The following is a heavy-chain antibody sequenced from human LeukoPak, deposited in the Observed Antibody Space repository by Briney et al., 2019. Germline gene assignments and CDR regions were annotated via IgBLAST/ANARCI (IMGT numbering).Heavy chain of an antibody. J-gene: IGHJ4*02. V-gene: IGHV4-30-4*01. D-gene: IGHD3-9*01. Sequence: SSETLSLTCTVSGGSISSGEYYWSWIRQPPGKGLEWIGYIYYSGSTYYNPSLKSRLTMSVDTSKNQFSLKLSSVTAADTAVYYCARATYYDAVTGYYPFDYWGQGTLVTVSS. CDR1: GGSISSGEYY. CDR2: IYYSGST. CDR3: ARATYYDAVTGYYPFDY.